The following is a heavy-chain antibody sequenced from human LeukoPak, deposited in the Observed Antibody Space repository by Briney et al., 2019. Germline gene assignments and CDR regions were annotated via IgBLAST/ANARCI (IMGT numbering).Heavy chain of an antibody. Sequence: ASVKVSCKASGYTFTSYGISWVRQAPGQGLEWMGWISAYNGNTNYAQKLQGRVTMTTDTSTSTAYTELRSLRSDDTAVYYCARDKYYDFWSGYYSFDYWGQGTLVTVSS. CDR3: ARDKYYDFWSGYYSFDY. D-gene: IGHD3-3*01. CDR2: ISAYNGNT. CDR1: GYTFTSYG. V-gene: IGHV1-18*01. J-gene: IGHJ4*02.